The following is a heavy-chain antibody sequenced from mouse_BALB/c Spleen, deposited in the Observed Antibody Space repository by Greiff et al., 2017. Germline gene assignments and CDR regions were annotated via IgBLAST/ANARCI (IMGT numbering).Heavy chain of an antibody. CDR3: ARDDYDDDY. D-gene: IGHD2-4*01. Sequence: VQLKQSGGDLVKPGGSLKLSCAASGFTFSSYGMSWVRQTPDKRLEWVATISSGGSYTYYPDSVKGRFTISRDNAKNTLYLQMSSLKSEDTAMYYCARDDYDDDYWGQGTTLTVSS. J-gene: IGHJ2*01. CDR2: ISSGGSYT. V-gene: IGHV5-6*01. CDR1: GFTFSSYG.